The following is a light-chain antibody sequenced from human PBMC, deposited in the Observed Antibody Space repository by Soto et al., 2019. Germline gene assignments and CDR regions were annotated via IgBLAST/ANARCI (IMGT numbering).Light chain of an antibody. CDR3: CSFAGSYTYV. CDR1: SSGCCRYGY. J-gene: IGLJ1*01. CDR2: YVS. Sequence: QSALTRPRAGPGSPGQSVTMSCTGASSGCCRYGYVSWYQQRSSKVPKHIIYYVSHQPGGVPDRFSVSKSGNTASVTISGPQAEDEADYSCCSFAGSYTYVFGGGTKVTVL. V-gene: IGLV2-11*01.